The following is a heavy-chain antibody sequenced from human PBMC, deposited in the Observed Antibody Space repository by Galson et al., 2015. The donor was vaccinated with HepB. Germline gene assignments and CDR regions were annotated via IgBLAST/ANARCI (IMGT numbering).Heavy chain of an antibody. CDR1: GFTFSSYA. Sequence: SLRLSCAASGFTFSSYAMHWVRQAPGKGLEWVAVISYDGSNKYYADSVKGRFTISRDNSKNTLYLQMNSLRAEDTAVYYCARGAVAGTHYYYYGMDVWGQGTTVTVSS. J-gene: IGHJ6*02. CDR3: ARGAVAGTHYYYYGMDV. D-gene: IGHD6-19*01. V-gene: IGHV3-30*04. CDR2: ISYDGSNK.